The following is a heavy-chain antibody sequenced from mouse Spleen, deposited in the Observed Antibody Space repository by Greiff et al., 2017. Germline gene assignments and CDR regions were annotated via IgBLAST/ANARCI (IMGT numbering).Heavy chain of an antibody. CDR2: IWSGGST. CDR1: GFSLTSYG. D-gene: IGHD2-10*01. V-gene: IGHV2-2*01. CDR3: ASPYYGNSWFAY. J-gene: IGHJ3*01. Sequence: VKLVESGPGLVQPSQSLSITCTVSGFSLTSYGVHWVRQSPGKGLEWLGVIWSGGSTDYNAAFISRLSISKDNSKSQVFFKMNSLQADDTAIYYCASPYYGNSWFAYWGQGTLVTVSA.